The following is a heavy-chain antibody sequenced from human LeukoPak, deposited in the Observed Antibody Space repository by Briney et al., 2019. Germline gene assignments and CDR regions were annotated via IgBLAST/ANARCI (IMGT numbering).Heavy chain of an antibody. V-gene: IGHV3-23*01. Sequence: GGSLRLSCAASGFTFSSYAMSWVRQAPGKGLEWVSAISGSGGSTYYADSVKGRFTISRDNSKNMLYLQMNSLRAEDTAVHYCARASKTGTTGGHAFDIWGQGTMVTVSS. CDR2: ISGSGGST. CDR3: ARASKTGTTGGHAFDI. J-gene: IGHJ3*02. CDR1: GFTFSSYA. D-gene: IGHD1-1*01.